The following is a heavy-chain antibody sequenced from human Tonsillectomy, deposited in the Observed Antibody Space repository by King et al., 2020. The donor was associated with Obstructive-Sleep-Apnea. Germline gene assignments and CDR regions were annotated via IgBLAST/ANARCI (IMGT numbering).Heavy chain of an antibody. CDR3: ASLVLRFLEWFTYGMDV. V-gene: IGHV3-30*04. J-gene: IGHJ6*02. D-gene: IGHD3-3*01. CDR1: GFTFSSYA. Sequence: VQLVESGGGVVQPGRSLRLSCAASGFTFSSYAMHWVRQAPGKGLEWVSVISYDGSNKYYADSVKGRFTIARDNSKTTLDLQMNSLRAEDTAVYYSASLVLRFLEWFTYGMDVWGQGTTVTVSS. CDR2: ISYDGSNK.